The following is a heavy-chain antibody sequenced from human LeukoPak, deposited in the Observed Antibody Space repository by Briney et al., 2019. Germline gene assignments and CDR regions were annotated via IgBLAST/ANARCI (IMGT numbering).Heavy chain of an antibody. CDR2: IHFSGDT. D-gene: IGHD3-10*01. Sequence: PSETLPLTCTVSGFSISSYYWSWVRQPPGKGLEWIAYIHFSGDTNYNPSFKSRLTTSVDTSKNLFSLNLNSVTAADTAVYYCVRDRWLDYWGQGIQVTVSS. CDR1: GFSISSYY. J-gene: IGHJ4*02. CDR3: VRDRWLDY. V-gene: IGHV4-59*01.